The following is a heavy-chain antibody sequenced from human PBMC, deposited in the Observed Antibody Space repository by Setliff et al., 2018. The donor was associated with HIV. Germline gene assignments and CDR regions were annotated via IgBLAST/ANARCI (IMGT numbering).Heavy chain of an antibody. Sequence: SETLSLTCTVSGGSISSSSYYWGWIRQPPGKGLEWIGSIYYSGSTYYNPSLMSRVTISLDTSKNQFSLKLSSVTAADTAVYYCARDIAQYSSGWYKGGWFDPWGQGTLVTVSS. CDR1: GGSISSSSYY. CDR3: ARDIAQYSSGWYKGGWFDP. V-gene: IGHV4-39*02. J-gene: IGHJ5*02. CDR2: IYYSGST. D-gene: IGHD6-19*01.